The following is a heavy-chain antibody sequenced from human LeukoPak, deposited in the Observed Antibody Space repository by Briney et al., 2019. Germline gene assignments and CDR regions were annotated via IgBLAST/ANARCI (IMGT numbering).Heavy chain of an antibody. V-gene: IGHV4-34*01. Sequence: SETLSLTCAVYGGSFSGYYWSWIRRPPGKGLEWIGEINHSGSTNYNPSLKSRVTISVDTSKNQFSLKLSSVTAADTAVYYCARQSGSGWYPLRYFDYWGQGTLVTVSS. J-gene: IGHJ4*02. CDR3: ARQSGSGWYPLRYFDY. D-gene: IGHD6-19*01. CDR1: GGSFSGYY. CDR2: INHSGST.